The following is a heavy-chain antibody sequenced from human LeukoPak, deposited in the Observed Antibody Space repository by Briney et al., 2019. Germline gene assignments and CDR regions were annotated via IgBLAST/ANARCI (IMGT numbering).Heavy chain of an antibody. V-gene: IGHV3-23*01. CDR1: GFTSSNAW. J-gene: IGHJ4*02. D-gene: IGHD3-10*01. CDR2: VSNRGGST. Sequence: GGSLRLSCAASGFTSSNAWMSWVRQAPGKGLEWVSAVSNRGGSTYYADSVKGRFTISRDNSKNTLYLQMNSLRAEDTAVYYCAKDRDPYDYGSGSYYNGVFDYWGQGTLVTVSS. CDR3: AKDRDPYDYGSGSYYNGVFDY.